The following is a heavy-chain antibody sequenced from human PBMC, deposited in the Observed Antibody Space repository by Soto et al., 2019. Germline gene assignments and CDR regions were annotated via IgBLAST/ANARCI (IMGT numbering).Heavy chain of an antibody. D-gene: IGHD7-27*01. Sequence: GASVKVSCKASGGTFSSYAISWVRQAPGQGLEWMGGIIPIFGTANYAQKFQGRVTITRDTSASTAYMELSSLRSEDMAVYYCAREAGDGAFDIWGQGTMVTVSS. CDR2: IIPIFGTA. CDR3: AREAGDGAFDI. J-gene: IGHJ3*02. V-gene: IGHV1-69*05. CDR1: GGTFSSYA.